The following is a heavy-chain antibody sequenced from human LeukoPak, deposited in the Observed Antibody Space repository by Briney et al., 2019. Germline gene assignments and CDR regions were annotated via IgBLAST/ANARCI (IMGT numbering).Heavy chain of an antibody. CDR1: GYTFTSYV. Sequence: GASVKVSCKASGYTFTSYVISWVRQAPGQGLEWMGWISAYNGNTNYAQKHQGRVTMTTDTSTSTAYMELRSLRSDDTAVYYCARTPVGPGGYDSSGYFDYRGQGTLVTVSS. D-gene: IGHD3-22*01. CDR3: ARTPVGPGGYDSSGYFDY. CDR2: ISAYNGNT. J-gene: IGHJ4*02. V-gene: IGHV1-18*01.